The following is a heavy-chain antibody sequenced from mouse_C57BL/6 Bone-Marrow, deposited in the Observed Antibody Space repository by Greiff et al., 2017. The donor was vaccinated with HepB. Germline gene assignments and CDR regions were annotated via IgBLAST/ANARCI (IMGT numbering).Heavy chain of an antibody. CDR3: ARRNYGNYWYFDV. Sequence: QVQLQQPGAELVKPGASVKMSCKASGYTFTSYWITWVKQRPGQGLEWIGDIYPGSGSTNYNEKFKSKATLTVDKSSSTAYMQLSSLTSEDSAVYYCARRNYGNYWYFDVWGTGTTVTVSS. J-gene: IGHJ1*03. D-gene: IGHD2-1*01. CDR2: IYPGSGST. V-gene: IGHV1-55*01. CDR1: GYTFTSYW.